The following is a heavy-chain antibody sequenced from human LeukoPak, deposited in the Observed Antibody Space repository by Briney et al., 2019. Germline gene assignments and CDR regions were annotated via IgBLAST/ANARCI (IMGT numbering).Heavy chain of an antibody. V-gene: IGHV4-38-2*02. D-gene: IGHD1-26*01. CDR3: ARAVGELLWDYYYMDV. CDR2: IYHSGST. Sequence: SETLSLTCTVSGYSISSGYYWGWIRQPPGKGLEWIGSIYHSGSTYYNPSLKSRVTISVDTSKNQFSLKLRSVTAADTAVYYCARAVGELLWDYYYMDVWGKGTTVTVSS. J-gene: IGHJ6*03. CDR1: GYSISSGYY.